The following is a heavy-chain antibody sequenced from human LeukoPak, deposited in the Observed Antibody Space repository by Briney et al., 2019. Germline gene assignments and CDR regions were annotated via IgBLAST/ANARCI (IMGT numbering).Heavy chain of an antibody. V-gene: IGHV4-59*01. CDR3: ARDLTEDDAFDI. D-gene: IGHD1-14*01. CDR2: IYYSGST. Sequence: SETLSLTCTVSGGSISSYYWSWIRQPPEKGLEWIGYIYYSGSTNYNPSLKSRVTISVDTSKNQFSLKLSSVTAADTAVYYCARDLTEDDAFDIWGQGTMVTVSS. J-gene: IGHJ3*02. CDR1: GGSISSYY.